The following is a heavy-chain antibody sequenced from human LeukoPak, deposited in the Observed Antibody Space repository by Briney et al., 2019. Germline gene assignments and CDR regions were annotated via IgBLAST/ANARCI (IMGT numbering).Heavy chain of an antibody. CDR1: GFTFSDAW. J-gene: IGHJ3*02. CDR3: ATSSHRSDYYWSAFNI. V-gene: IGHV3-15*01. Sequence: GGSLRLSCAASGFTFSDAWMTWVRQAPGKGLEWVGRIKRKSDGGTTDYIAPVKDRFSISRDDSQNTLYLQMNSLKTEDTAVYYCATSSHRSDYYWSAFNIWGQGTMVIVSS. CDR2: IKRKSDGGTT. D-gene: IGHD3-22*01.